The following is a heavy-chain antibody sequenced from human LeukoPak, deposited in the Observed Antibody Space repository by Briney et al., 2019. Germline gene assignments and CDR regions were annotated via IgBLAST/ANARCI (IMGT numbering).Heavy chain of an antibody. CDR3: ARGDHGGDILTGYYFPDT. D-gene: IGHD3-9*01. CDR1: GGTFSSYA. CDR2: IIPIFGTA. J-gene: IGHJ5*02. Sequence: SVKVSCKASGGTFSSYAISWVRQAPGQGLEWMGGIIPIFGTANYAQKFQGRVTITADESTSTAYMELRSLRSEDTAVYYCARGDHGGDILTGYYFPDTWGQGTLVTVSS. V-gene: IGHV1-69*13.